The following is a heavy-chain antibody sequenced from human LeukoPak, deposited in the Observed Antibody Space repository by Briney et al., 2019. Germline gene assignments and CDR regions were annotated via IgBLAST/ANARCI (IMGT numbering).Heavy chain of an antibody. V-gene: IGHV3-23*01. CDR3: AKDMYSSSWSRVSYYFDY. CDR1: GFTFSTYA. CDR2: ISGSGGST. Sequence: GGSLRLSCAASGFTFSTYAMSWVRQAPGKGLEWVSAISGSGGSTYYADTVKGRFTISRDNSKNTLYLQMNSLRAEDTAVYYCAKDMYSSSWSRVSYYFDYWGQGTLVTVSS. J-gene: IGHJ4*02. D-gene: IGHD6-13*01.